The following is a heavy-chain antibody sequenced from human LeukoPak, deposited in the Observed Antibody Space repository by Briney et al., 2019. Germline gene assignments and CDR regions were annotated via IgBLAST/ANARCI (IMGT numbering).Heavy chain of an antibody. CDR2: ISWDGGST. J-gene: IGHJ6*04. CDR3: AELGITMIGGV. D-gene: IGHD3-10*02. Sequence: GGSLRLSCAASGFTFDDYAMHWVRQAPGKGLEWVSLISWDGGSTYYADSVKGRFTISRDNAKNSLYLQMNSLRAEDTAVYYCAELGITMIGGVWGKGTTVTISS. V-gene: IGHV3-43D*03. CDR1: GFTFDDYA.